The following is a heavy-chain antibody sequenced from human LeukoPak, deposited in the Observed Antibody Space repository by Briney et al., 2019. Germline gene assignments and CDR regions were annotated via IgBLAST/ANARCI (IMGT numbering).Heavy chain of an antibody. CDR1: GFTVSSYA. CDR3: AKVGSGWPGYYFDY. V-gene: IGHV3-64*02. D-gene: IGHD6-19*01. CDR2: ISSNGGTT. J-gene: IGHJ4*02. Sequence: PGGSLTLSCAACGFTVSSYAMHWVRLSPGKGLEYVSGISSNGGTTSYADSVQGRFTISRDNSKNTLYLQMGSLRGEDMAVYYCAKVGSGWPGYYFDYWGQGTLVTVSS.